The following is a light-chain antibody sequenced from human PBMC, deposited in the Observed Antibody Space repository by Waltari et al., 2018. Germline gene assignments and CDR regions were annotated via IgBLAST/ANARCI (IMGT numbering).Light chain of an antibody. J-gene: IGKJ1*01. CDR2: KAS. CDR3: QQYNSYSLWT. V-gene: IGKV1-5*03. Sequence: DIQMTPSPSTLSASVGDRVTIPCRASQSISSWLAWYQQKPGKAPKLLIYKASSLESGVPSRFSGSGSGTEFTLTISSLQPDDFATYYCQQYNSYSLWTFGQGTKVEIK. CDR1: QSISSW.